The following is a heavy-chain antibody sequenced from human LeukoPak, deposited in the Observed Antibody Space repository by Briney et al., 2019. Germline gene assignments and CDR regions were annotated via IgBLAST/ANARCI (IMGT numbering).Heavy chain of an antibody. CDR2: IWYDGSNK. CDR3: AKQLRGYSYGLDY. J-gene: IGHJ4*02. Sequence: GGSLRLSCAASGFTLSSYGMHWVRQAPGKGLEWVAVIWYDGSNKYYADSVKGRFTISRDNSKNTLYLQMNSLRAEDTAVYYCAKQLRGYSYGLDYWGQGTLVTVSS. CDR1: GFTLSSYG. D-gene: IGHD5-18*01. V-gene: IGHV3-33*06.